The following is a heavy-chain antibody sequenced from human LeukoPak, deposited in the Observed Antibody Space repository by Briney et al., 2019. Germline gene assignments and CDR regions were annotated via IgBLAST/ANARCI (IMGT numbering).Heavy chain of an antibody. CDR2: IYYSGST. CDR1: GGSISSSSYY. V-gene: IGHV4-39*01. Sequence: SETLSLTCTVSGGSISSSSYYWGWIRQPPGKGLEWIGSIYYSGSTYYNPSLKSRVTISVDTSKNQFSLKLSSVTAADTAVYYCARQNFGIAAGVKRDYYYYYMDVWGKGTTVTVSS. CDR3: ARQNFGIAAGVKRDYYYYYMDV. J-gene: IGHJ6*03. D-gene: IGHD6-13*01.